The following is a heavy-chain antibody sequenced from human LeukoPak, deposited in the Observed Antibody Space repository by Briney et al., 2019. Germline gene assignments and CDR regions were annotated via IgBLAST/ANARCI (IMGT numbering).Heavy chain of an antibody. V-gene: IGHV3-21*01. D-gene: IGHD6-13*01. CDR2: ISSTSTYI. Sequence: GGSLRLSCAASGFTFSIYSLTWVRQAPGKGLEWVSSISSTSTYIYYADSVKGRFTISRDNAQNSLYLQMNSLRAEDTAAYSCARVAAGAETHTLHYHYMDVWGKGTTVTVSS. CDR1: GFTFSIYS. CDR3: ARVAAGAETHTLHYHYMDV. J-gene: IGHJ6*03.